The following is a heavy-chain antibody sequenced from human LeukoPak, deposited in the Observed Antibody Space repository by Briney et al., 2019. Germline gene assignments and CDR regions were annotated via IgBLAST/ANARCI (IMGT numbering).Heavy chain of an antibody. V-gene: IGHV1-69*13. Sequence: ASVKVSCKASGGTFISYAISWVRQAPGQGLEWMGGIIPIFGTANYAQKFQGRVTITADESTSTAYMELSSLRSEDTAVYYCAREIYSGYDSYYYYGMDVWGQGTTATVSS. D-gene: IGHD5-12*01. J-gene: IGHJ6*02. CDR1: GGTFISYA. CDR3: AREIYSGYDSYYYYGMDV. CDR2: IIPIFGTA.